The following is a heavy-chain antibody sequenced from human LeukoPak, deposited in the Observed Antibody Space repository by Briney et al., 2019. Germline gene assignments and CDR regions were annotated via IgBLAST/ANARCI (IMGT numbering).Heavy chain of an antibody. CDR1: GFTFSSYS. D-gene: IGHD6-13*01. V-gene: IGHV3-21*01. CDR2: INSNSRYI. CDR3: ARDSFPRHSSSHVYYYYMDV. Sequence: GGSLRLSCAASGFTFSSYSMNWVRQAPGKGLEWVSSINSNSRYIYYADSVKGRFTISRDNSKNTLYLQMNSLRAEDTAVYYCARDSFPRHSSSHVYYYYMDVWGKGTTVTVSS. J-gene: IGHJ6*03.